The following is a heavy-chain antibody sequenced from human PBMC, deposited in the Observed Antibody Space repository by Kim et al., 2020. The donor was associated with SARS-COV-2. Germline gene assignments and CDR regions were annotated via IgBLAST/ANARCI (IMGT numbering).Heavy chain of an antibody. CDR1: GFTLSGSA. CDR2: ISGSGDIT. V-gene: IGHV3-23*01. Sequence: GGSLRLSCVASGFTLSGSAMSGVRQAPGKGLEWVSSISGSGDITYYADSVKGRFTISRDTSKNTLYLQMNSLRAEDTAVYYCAKDRVRGRCWGRGTLVTVSS. CDR3: AKDRVRGRC. J-gene: IGHJ4*02.